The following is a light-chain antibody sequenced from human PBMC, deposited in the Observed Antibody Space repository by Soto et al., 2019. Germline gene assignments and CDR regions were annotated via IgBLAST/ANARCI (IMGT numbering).Light chain of an antibody. CDR2: EGS. V-gene: IGLV2-23*01. CDR3: CSYAGSSSVL. J-gene: IGLJ2*01. Sequence: QSALTQPASVSGSTGLSITISCTGANSDVGVSWYQQHPDKAPKVIIYEGSKRPSGVSNRFSGSNSGNTASLVISGLQAEDEADHYCCSYAGSSSVLFGGGTKLTVL. CDR1: NSDVG.